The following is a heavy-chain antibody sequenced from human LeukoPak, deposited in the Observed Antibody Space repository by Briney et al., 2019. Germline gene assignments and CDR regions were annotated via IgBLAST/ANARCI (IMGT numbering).Heavy chain of an antibody. CDR2: ISGSGGST. CDR1: GFTVSSYA. Sequence: GGSLRLSCAASGFTVSSYAMSWVRQAPGKGLEWVSAISGSGGSTYYADSVKGRFTISRDNSKNTLYLQMNSLRAEDTAVYYCAKGASGYVKTYYFDYWGQGTLVTVSS. CDR3: AKGASGYVKTYYFDY. D-gene: IGHD5-12*01. V-gene: IGHV3-23*01. J-gene: IGHJ4*02.